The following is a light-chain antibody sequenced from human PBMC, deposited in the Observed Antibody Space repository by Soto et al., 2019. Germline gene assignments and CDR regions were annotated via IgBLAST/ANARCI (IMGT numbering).Light chain of an antibody. CDR1: QTVSSNY. V-gene: IGKV3-20*01. J-gene: IGKJ2*01. CDR3: QQYGTSRGT. CDR2: GVS. Sequence: IVLTQSPGTLSLSPGERATLSCRASQTVSSNYLAWYQQKPGQAPRLLIYGVSSRATDVPDRFSGSGSGTDFTLTISTLEPEDVAVYYCQQYGTSRGTFGQGTILEIK.